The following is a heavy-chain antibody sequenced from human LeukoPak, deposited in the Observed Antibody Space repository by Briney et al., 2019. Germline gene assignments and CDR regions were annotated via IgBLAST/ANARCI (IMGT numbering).Heavy chain of an antibody. CDR3: ARDGGTSTPFDY. J-gene: IGHJ4*02. CDR2: ITNDESST. Sequence: GGSLRLSCDASGFTFSNYWMSWVRQAPGKGLVWVSRITNDESSTNYAESVNGRFTISRDNAKSTVYLQMNGLTAADTAVYYCARDGGTSTPFDYWGQGTLVTVSS. CDR1: GFTFSNYW. D-gene: IGHD2-15*01. V-gene: IGHV3-74*01.